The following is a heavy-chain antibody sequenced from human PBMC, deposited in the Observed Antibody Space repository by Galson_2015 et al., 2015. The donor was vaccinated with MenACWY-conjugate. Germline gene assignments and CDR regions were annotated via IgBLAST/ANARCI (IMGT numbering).Heavy chain of an antibody. CDR2: ISSGSDTA. V-gene: IGHV3-48*02. J-gene: IGHJ6*01. CDR3: ARAQTEVWSAYSSGRGTRSFYGVD. D-gene: IGHD3-3*01. Sequence: SLRLSCAASGFTFSSYSMNWVRQAPGKGLEWLSSISSGSDTAYYTDSVKGRFTISRDKSKNTLHLQMNSLRDEDTAVYYCARAQTEVWSAYSSGRGTRSFYGVD. CDR1: GFTFSSYS.